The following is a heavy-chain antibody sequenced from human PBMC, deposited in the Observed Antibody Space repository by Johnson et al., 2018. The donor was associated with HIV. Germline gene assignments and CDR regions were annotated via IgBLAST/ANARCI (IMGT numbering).Heavy chain of an antibody. V-gene: IGHV3-9*01. CDR2: ISWNSGSI. Sequence: VKLVESGGGLVQPGRSLRLSCAASGFTFDDYAMHWVRQAPGKGLEWVSGISWNSGSIGYADSVKGRFTISRDNAKNSLYLQMNSLRAEDTALYYCAKDVAARPATDAFDIWGQGTMVTVSS. CDR3: AKDVAARPATDAFDI. CDR1: GFTFDDYA. J-gene: IGHJ3*02. D-gene: IGHD6-6*01.